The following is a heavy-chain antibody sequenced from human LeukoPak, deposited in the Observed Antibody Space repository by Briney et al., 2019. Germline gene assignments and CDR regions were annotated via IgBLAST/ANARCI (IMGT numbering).Heavy chain of an antibody. D-gene: IGHD3-22*01. Sequence: GGSLRLSCAASGFSFSGHWMNWVRQPPGKGLEWVANIKADGSEKYYVDSVKGRFTISRDDAKRTVDLQMDNLRSEDTAVYYCARDTITMRVVGGLDYWGQGTLVTVSS. J-gene: IGHJ4*02. CDR2: IKADGSEK. CDR1: GFSFSGHW. CDR3: ARDTITMRVVGGLDY. V-gene: IGHV3-7*05.